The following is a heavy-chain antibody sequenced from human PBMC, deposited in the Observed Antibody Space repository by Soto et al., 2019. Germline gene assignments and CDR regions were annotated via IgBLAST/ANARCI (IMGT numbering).Heavy chain of an antibody. CDR1: GDAVSTTTSA. CDR3: ARERMNNWFDS. V-gene: IGHV6-1*01. D-gene: IGHD2-8*01. Sequence: SQTLSLTFVISGDAVSTTTSAWNCISQSPSRGLEWLGRTYYRSRWYNDYAMFVKSRIIITPDTSKNQFSLQLNSVILEDTAVYYCARERMNNWFDSWGQGALVTVSS. CDR2: TYYRSRWYN. J-gene: IGHJ5*01.